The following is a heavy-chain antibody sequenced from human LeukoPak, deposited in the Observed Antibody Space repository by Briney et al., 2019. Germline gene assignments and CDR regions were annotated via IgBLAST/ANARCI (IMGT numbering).Heavy chain of an antibody. Sequence: ASVKVSCKASGYTFTSYGISWVRQAPGQGLEWMGWISAYNGNTNYAQKLQGRVTMTTDTSTSTAYMELRSLRSDDTAVYYCARDIRVGYYYGSGSYYDYWGQGTLVTVSS. CDR2: ISAYNGNT. CDR3: ARDIRVGYYYGSGSYYDY. V-gene: IGHV1-18*01. CDR1: GYTFTSYG. D-gene: IGHD3-10*01. J-gene: IGHJ4*02.